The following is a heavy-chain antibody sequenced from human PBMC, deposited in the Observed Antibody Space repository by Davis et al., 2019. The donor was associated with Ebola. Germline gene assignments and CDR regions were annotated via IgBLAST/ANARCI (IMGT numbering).Heavy chain of an antibody. CDR2: IYPGDSDT. D-gene: IGHD3-10*01. V-gene: IGHV5-51*01. J-gene: IGHJ6*02. CDR1: GYSFTNYW. Sequence: KVSCKGSGYSFTNYWIGWVRQMPGKGLEWMGIIYPGDSDTRYSPSFQGHVTISADKSISTAYLQWSSLKASDTAMYYCARPYGSGGHYYYGMDVWGQGTTVTVSS. CDR3: ARPYGSGGHYYYGMDV.